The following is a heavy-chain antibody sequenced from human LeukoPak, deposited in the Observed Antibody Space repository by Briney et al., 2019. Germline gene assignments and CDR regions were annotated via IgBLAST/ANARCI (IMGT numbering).Heavy chain of an antibody. Sequence: PSETLFLTCTVSAGSISSYYWSWIRQPAGKGLAWIGSIYYSGSTYYNPSLKSRVTISVDTSKNQFSLKLSSVSAADTAVYYCAKLYGRVDYWGQGTLVTV. CDR2: IYYSGST. J-gene: IGHJ4*02. CDR3: AKLYGRVDY. D-gene: IGHD2-8*01. CDR1: AGSISSYY. V-gene: IGHV4-59*05.